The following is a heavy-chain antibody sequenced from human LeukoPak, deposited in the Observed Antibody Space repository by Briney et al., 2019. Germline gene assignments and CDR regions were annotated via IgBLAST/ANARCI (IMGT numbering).Heavy chain of an antibody. CDR3: ARVAVSGPTGWFDS. V-gene: IGHV3-21*01. J-gene: IGHJ5*01. CDR1: GFALKSYS. Sequence: KSGGSLRLSFAGSGFALKSYSLTWVRQAPGKGLEWVSSISSTSAYIHYADSVKGRFTISRDNVDNVVYLEMNSLGAEDTATYYCARVAVSGPTGWFDSWGQGTLVIVSS. D-gene: IGHD2-8*02. CDR2: ISSTSAYI.